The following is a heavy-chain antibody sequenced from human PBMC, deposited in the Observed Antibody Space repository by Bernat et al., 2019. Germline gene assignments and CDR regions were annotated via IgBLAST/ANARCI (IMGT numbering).Heavy chain of an antibody. CDR3: ARDGPYCSSTSCYHAD. J-gene: IGHJ4*02. CDR2: SIPIFGTA. V-gene: IGHV1-69*01. D-gene: IGHD2-2*01. CDR1: GGTFSSYA. Sequence: QVQLVQSGAEVKRPGSSVKVSCKASGGTFSSYAISWVRQAPGQGLEWMGGSIPIFGTANYAQKFQGRVTITADESTSTAYMELSSLRSEDTAVYYCARDGPYCSSTSCYHADWGQGTLVTVSS.